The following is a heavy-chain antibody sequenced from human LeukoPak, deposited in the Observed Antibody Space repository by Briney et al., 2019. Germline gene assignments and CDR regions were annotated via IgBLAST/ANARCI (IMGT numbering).Heavy chain of an antibody. V-gene: IGHV4-34*01. Sequence: SETLSLTXAVYGGSFSGYYWSWIRQPPGKGLEWIGEINHSGSTNYNPSLKSRVTISVDTSKNQFSLKLSSVTVADTAVYYCARDRAPYCSSTSCYQGHDYWGQGTLVTVSS. CDR1: GGSFSGYY. J-gene: IGHJ4*02. CDR3: ARDRAPYCSSTSCYQGHDY. CDR2: INHSGST. D-gene: IGHD2-2*01.